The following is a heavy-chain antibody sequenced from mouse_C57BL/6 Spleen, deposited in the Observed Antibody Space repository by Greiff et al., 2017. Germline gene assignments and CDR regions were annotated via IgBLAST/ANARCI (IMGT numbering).Heavy chain of an antibody. CDR2: IDPETGGT. CDR3: PFFDGSSYWYFDV. D-gene: IGHD1-1*01. Sequence: VKLVESGAELVRPGASVTLSCKASGYTFTDYEMHWVKQTPVHGLEWIGAIDPETGGTAYNQKFKGKAILTADKSYSTAYMELRILTSEDSAVYSCPFFDGSSYWYFDVWGTGTTVTVSS. V-gene: IGHV1-15*01. CDR1: GYTFTDYE. J-gene: IGHJ1*03.